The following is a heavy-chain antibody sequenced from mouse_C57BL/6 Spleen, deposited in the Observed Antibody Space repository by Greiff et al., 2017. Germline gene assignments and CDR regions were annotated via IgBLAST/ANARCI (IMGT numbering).Heavy chain of an antibody. V-gene: IGHV3-6*01. J-gene: IGHJ1*03. CDR1: GYSITSGYY. D-gene: IGHD4-1*01. CDR2: ISYDGSN. CDR3: AREGAGTWYFDV. Sequence: DVKLQESGPGLVKPSQSLSLTCSVTGYSITSGYYWNWIRQFPGNKLEWMGYISYDGSNNYNPSLKNRISITRETSKNQFFLKLNSLTTEDTATYYCAREGAGTWYFDVWGTGTTVTVSS.